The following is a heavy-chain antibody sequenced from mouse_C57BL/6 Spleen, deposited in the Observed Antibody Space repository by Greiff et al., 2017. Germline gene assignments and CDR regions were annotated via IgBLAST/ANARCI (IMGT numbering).Heavy chain of an antibody. CDR2: IRLKSDNYAT. D-gene: IGHD2-1*01. Sequence: DVKLQESGGGLVQPGGSMKLSCVASGFTFSNYWMNWVRQSPEKGLEWVAQIRLKSDNYATHYAESVKGRFTISRDDSKSSVYLQMNNLRAEDTGIYYCTAGNYGAMDYWGQGTSVTVSS. V-gene: IGHV6-3*01. CDR3: TAGNYGAMDY. CDR1: GFTFSNYW. J-gene: IGHJ4*01.